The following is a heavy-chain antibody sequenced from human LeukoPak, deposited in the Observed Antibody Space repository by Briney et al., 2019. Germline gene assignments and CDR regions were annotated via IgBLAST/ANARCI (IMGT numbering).Heavy chain of an antibody. Sequence: QAGGSLRLSCAASGFTFSNYWMSWVRQAPGKGLEWVADIKQDGTQKYYVDSVEGRFTISRDNAKNSLYLQMNSLRAEDTAVYYCARDPDTSGSYAYDIWGQGTLVTVSS. CDR1: GFTFSNYW. D-gene: IGHD3-16*01. CDR3: ARDPDTSGSYAYDI. CDR2: IKQDGTQK. J-gene: IGHJ4*02. V-gene: IGHV3-7*05.